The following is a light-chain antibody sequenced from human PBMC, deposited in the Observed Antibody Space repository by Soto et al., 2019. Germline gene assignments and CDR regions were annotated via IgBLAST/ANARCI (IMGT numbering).Light chain of an antibody. V-gene: IGLV2-11*01. J-gene: IGLJ2*01. CDR1: SSDVGGYNY. CDR2: DVS. Sequence: QSALTQPRSVSGSPGQSVTISCTGTSSDVGGYNYVSWYQQHPGKPPKLMIYDVSKRPAGVPDRFSGSKSGNTASLTISGLQAEDEADYYCCSYAGSYTPVVFGGGTKLTVL. CDR3: CSYAGSYTPVV.